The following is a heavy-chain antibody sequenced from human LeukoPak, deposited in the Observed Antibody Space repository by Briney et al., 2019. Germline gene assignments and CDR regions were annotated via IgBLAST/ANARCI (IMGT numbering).Heavy chain of an antibody. CDR2: ISTSSIYI. CDR3: VRDSDVRCSGGSCTNFDY. D-gene: IGHD2-15*01. V-gene: IGHV3-21*01. J-gene: IGHJ4*02. Sequence: PGGSLRLSCAASGFTFSSYSMNWVRQAPGKGLEWVSSISTSSIYIYYADSVKGRFTISRDNAKKSLYLQMNSLRAEDTAIYYCVRDSDVRCSGGSCTNFDYWGQGTLVTVSS. CDR1: GFTFSSYS.